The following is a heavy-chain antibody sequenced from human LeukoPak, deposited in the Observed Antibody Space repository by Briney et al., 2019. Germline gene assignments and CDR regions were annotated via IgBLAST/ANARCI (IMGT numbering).Heavy chain of an antibody. V-gene: IGHV3-30-3*01. CDR3: AKEYCSNSVCHSLDY. D-gene: IGHD2-8*01. CDR2: ISDDGSNK. CDR1: GFTFSSCA. J-gene: IGHJ4*02. Sequence: GGSLRLSCAASGFTFSSCALYWVRQAPGKGLEWVAVISDDGSNKYYADSVKGRFTFSRDNSKNTLYLQMNSLRAEDTAVYYCAKEYCSNSVCHSLDYWGQGTLVTVSS.